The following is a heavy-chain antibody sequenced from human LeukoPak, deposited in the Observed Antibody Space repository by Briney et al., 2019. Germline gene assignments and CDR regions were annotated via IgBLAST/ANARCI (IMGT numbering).Heavy chain of an antibody. J-gene: IGHJ4*02. CDR3: ARRSGPLLDS. D-gene: IGHD3-3*01. V-gene: IGHV4-59*01. CDR1: GGSISTYY. CDR2: IYYSGSI. Sequence: SETLSLTCTVSGGSISTYYWSWIRQPPGKGLEWIGCIYYSGSINYNPSLKSRVTISVDTSKNQFSLKLSSVTAADTALYYCARRSGPLLDSWGQGTLVTVSS.